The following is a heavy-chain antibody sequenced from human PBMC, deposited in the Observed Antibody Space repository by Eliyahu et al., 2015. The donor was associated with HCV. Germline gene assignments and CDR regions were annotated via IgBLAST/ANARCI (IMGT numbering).Heavy chain of an antibody. V-gene: IGHV3-13*01. Sequence: EVQLAESGGGLVQPGGSLRLSCAASGFTFSSYDMHWVRQGAGKGLEGVSAIGTAGDTYYPGSVKGRFTISRDDAMNSLYLQMNSLRAEDTAVYYCARETLDGSYSYGWNLDSWGRGALVTVSS. J-gene: IGHJ4*02. CDR2: IGTAGDT. CDR1: GFTFSSYD. CDR3: ARETLDGSYSYGWNLDS. D-gene: IGHD6-19*01.